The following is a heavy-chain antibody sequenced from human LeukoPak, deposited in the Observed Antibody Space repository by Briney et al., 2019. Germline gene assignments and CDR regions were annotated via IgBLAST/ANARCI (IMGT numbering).Heavy chain of an antibody. Sequence: GASVKVSCKASGYTFTSHFMHWVRQAPGQGLEWMGIINPRGGSTSYTQKFQGRVTMTRDTSTSTVYMELSSLRPEDTAVYSCASSVGATTHFVYWGQGILVTVSS. CDR2: INPRGGST. D-gene: IGHD1-26*01. V-gene: IGHV1-46*01. CDR3: ASSVGATTHFVY. J-gene: IGHJ4*02. CDR1: GYTFTSHF.